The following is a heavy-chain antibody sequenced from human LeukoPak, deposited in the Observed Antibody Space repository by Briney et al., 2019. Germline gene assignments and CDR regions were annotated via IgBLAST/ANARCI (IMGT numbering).Heavy chain of an antibody. V-gene: IGHV3-64*01. Sequence: GGSLRLSCAASGFTFSSYAMHWVRQAPGKGLEYVSAISSNGGSTYYANSVKGRFTISRDNSKNTLYLQMSSLRAEDMAVYYCARGNRDSSGWALDYWGQGTLVTVSS. CDR3: ARGNRDSSGWALDY. CDR1: GFTFSSYA. CDR2: ISSNGGST. D-gene: IGHD6-19*01. J-gene: IGHJ4*02.